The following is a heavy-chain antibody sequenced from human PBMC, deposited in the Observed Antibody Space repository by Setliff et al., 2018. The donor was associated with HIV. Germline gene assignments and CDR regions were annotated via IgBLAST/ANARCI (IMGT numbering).Heavy chain of an antibody. D-gene: IGHD6-13*01. CDR1: GYTFTTYY. Sequence: ASVKVSCKASGYTFTTYYIHWVRQAPGQGLEWMGIISPSGDRTNYAQKFQGRVTMTRDTSTSAVYMALSSLRHDDTAIYYCARGIAATLDYWGQGTLVTVSS. J-gene: IGHJ4*02. CDR3: ARGIAATLDY. CDR2: ISPSGDRT. V-gene: IGHV1-46*01.